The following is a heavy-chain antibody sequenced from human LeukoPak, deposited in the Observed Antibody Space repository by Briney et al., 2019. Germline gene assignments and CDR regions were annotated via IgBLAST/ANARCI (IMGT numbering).Heavy chain of an antibody. V-gene: IGHV3-48*04. CDR1: GFTFSSYW. CDR2: ISHTGSTM. CDR3: AIPPLSGTGSSRPLAEMDV. Sequence: GGSLRLSCAASGFTFSSYWMHWVRQAPGKGLEWVSYISHTGSTMSYADSVKGRFTISRDNARNSLYLQMNSLRAEDTAVYYCAIPPLSGTGSSRPLAEMDVWGQGTTVTVSS. J-gene: IGHJ6*02. D-gene: IGHD3-10*01.